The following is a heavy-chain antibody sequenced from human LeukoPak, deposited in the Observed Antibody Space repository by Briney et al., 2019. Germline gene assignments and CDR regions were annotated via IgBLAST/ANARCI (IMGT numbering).Heavy chain of an antibody. V-gene: IGHV3-53*04. CDR2: IYSGGST. J-gene: IGHJ6*02. CDR1: GFTVSSNY. Sequence: GGSLRLSCAASGFTVSSNYMSWVRQAAGNGLEWVSVIYSGGSTYYADSVKGRFTISRHNSKNTLYLQMNSLRAEDTAVYYCARDLLRYFDWLSPFDYGMDVWGQGTTVTVSS. D-gene: IGHD3-9*01. CDR3: ARDLLRYFDWLSPFDYGMDV.